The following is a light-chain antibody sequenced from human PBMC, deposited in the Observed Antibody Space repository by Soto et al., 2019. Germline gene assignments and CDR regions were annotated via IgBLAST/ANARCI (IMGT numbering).Light chain of an antibody. V-gene: IGLV2-14*03. CDR3: SSYTSSTTSVI. CDR2: DVG. CDR1: RSDIGSYNY. Sequence: QSALTQPASVSGSPGQSITISCTGTRSDIGSYNYVSWYQHHPGKVPKLIIYDVGNRPSGVSVRFSGSKSGNTASLTISGLQAEDEADYYCSSYTSSTTSVIFGGGTKLTVL. J-gene: IGLJ2*01.